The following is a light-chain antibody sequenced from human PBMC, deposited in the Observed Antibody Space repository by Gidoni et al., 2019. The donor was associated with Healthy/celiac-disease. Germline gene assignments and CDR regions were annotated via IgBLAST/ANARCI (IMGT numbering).Light chain of an antibody. V-gene: IGLV3-19*01. Sequence: SSELTQDPAVSVALGQTVRITCQGDSLRSYYASWYQQKPGQAPVLVIYGKNNRPSGIPDRFSGSSSGKTAALTITGAQAEEEADYYCNSRDSSGNHWVFGGGTKLTVL. CDR2: GKN. CDR3: NSRDSSGNHWV. CDR1: SLRSYY. J-gene: IGLJ3*02.